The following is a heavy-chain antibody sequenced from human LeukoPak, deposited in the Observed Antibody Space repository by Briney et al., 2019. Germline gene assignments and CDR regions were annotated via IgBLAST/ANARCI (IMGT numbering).Heavy chain of an antibody. CDR3: AKPSYDSSGYYHFFDY. D-gene: IGHD3-22*01. V-gene: IGHV3-23*01. Sequence: GGSPRLSCAASGFTFSSYAMSWVRQAPGKGLEWFSAISGSGGSTYYADSVKGRFTISRDNSKNTLYLQMNSLRAEDTAVYYCAKPSYDSSGYYHFFDYWGQGTLVTVSS. J-gene: IGHJ4*02. CDR1: GFTFSSYA. CDR2: ISGSGGST.